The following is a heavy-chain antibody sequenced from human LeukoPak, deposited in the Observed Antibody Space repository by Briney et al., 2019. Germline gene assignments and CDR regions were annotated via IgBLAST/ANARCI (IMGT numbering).Heavy chain of an antibody. CDR2: VYYCGSA. J-gene: IGHJ4*02. V-gene: IGHV4-39*07. CDR1: GGSISS. D-gene: IGHD3-22*01. Sequence: SETLSLTCTVSGGSISSIRQPPGEGLEWIGNVYYCGSAYYNPSLKSRATISVDTSKNQFSLKLSSVTAADTAVYYCARGRDYYYDSSGYGSFSNIYYFDYWGQGTLVTVSS. CDR3: ARGRDYYYDSSGYGSFSNIYYFDY.